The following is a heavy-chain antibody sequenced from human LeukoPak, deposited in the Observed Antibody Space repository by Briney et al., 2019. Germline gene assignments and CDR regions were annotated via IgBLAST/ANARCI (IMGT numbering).Heavy chain of an antibody. J-gene: IGHJ5*02. CDR1: GGSLSSSRYF. CDR3: ARGYGYYLGQFDP. D-gene: IGHD3-22*01. Sequence: SETLSLTCSVFGGSLSSSRYFWAWIRQPPGKGLDWIGSIYNSGTTLYTASLKSRVSMSLDRSRNQFSLRLNSVTAADTAVYYCARGYGYYLGQFDPWGQGTLVTVSS. CDR2: IYNSGTT. V-gene: IGHV4-39*07.